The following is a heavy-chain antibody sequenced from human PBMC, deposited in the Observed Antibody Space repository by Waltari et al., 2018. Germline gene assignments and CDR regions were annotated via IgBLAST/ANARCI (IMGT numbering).Heavy chain of an antibody. CDR2: IIPSLDGA. D-gene: IGHD3-10*01. CDR1: GGMFSSYA. J-gene: IGHJ5*02. CDR3: ASGEAMIQGSYWFDP. Sequence: QVQLVQSGAEVKKPGSSVKVSCKASGGMFSSYAISWVRQAPGQGLEWMGGIIPSLDGANYAQKFQGRVTITADDSTSTVYMEMSSLRSEDTAVYYCASGEAMIQGSYWFDPWGQGTLVTVSS. V-gene: IGHV1-69*11.